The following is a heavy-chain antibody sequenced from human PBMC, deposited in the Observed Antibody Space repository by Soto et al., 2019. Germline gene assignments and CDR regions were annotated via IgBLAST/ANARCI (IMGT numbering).Heavy chain of an antibody. V-gene: IGHV4-30-4*01. Sequence: PSETLSLTCAVSGYSMGNRYYYWSWVRQPPGKGLEWIGYIYSSGSAYFHPSLQGRVSISIDTSKNQFFLNMTSVTAADTAVYYCARLAGYWGQGILVTVSS. CDR2: IYSSGSA. J-gene: IGHJ4*02. CDR1: GYSMGNRYYY. CDR3: ARLAGY.